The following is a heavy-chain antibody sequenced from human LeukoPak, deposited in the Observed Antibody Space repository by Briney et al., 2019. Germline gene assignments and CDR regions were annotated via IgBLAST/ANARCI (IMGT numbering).Heavy chain of an antibody. J-gene: IGHJ5*02. Sequence: PSETLSLTCTVSGGSISSSSYYWGWIRQPPGKGLEWIGSIYYSGSTYYNPSLKSRVTISVDTSKNQFSLKLSSVTAADTAVYYCARVYYDSSGSLPYWFDPWGQGTLVTVSS. CDR2: IYYSGST. V-gene: IGHV4-39*01. CDR3: ARVYYDSSGSLPYWFDP. D-gene: IGHD3-22*01. CDR1: GGSISSSSYY.